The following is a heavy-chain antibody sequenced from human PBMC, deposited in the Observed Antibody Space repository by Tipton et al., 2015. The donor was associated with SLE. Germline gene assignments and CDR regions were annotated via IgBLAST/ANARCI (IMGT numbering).Heavy chain of an antibody. V-gene: IGHV4-39*07. CDR2: IHYSGST. Sequence: TLSLTCTVSGGSISSSSYYWGWIRQPPGKGLEWIGSIHYSGSTYYNPSLKSRVTISVDTSKNQFSLKLSSVTAADTAVYYCARDLGSSGSFDYWGQGTLVTVSS. CDR3: ARDLGSSGSFDY. J-gene: IGHJ4*02. D-gene: IGHD6-13*01. CDR1: GGSISSSSYY.